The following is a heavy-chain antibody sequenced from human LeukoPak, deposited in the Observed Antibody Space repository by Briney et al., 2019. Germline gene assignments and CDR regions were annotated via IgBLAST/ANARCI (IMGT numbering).Heavy chain of an antibody. D-gene: IGHD3-3*01. CDR3: ARRFGVVIIPWMGWFDP. Sequence: SETLSLTCAVYGGSFSGYYWSWIRQPPGKGLEWIGEINHSGSTNYNPSLKSRVTISVDTSKNQFSLKLSSVTAADTAVYYCARRFGVVIIPWMGWFDPWGQGTLVTVSS. CDR1: GGSFSGYY. V-gene: IGHV4-34*01. J-gene: IGHJ5*02. CDR2: INHSGST.